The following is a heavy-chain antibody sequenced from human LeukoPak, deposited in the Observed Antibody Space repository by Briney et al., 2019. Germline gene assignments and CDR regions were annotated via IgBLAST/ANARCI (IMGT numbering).Heavy chain of an antibody. CDR1: GFTFSSYA. J-gene: IGHJ4*02. CDR2: ISGSGGST. V-gene: IGHV3-23*01. D-gene: IGHD2-21*02. CDR3: AKDSAYCGGDCYWLRSSYFDY. Sequence: PGGSLRLSCAASGFTFSSYAMSWVRQAPGKGLEWVSAISGSGGSTYYADSVKGRFTTSRDNSKNTLYLQMNSLRAEDTAVYYCAKDSAYCGGDCYWLRSSYFDYWGQGTLVTVSS.